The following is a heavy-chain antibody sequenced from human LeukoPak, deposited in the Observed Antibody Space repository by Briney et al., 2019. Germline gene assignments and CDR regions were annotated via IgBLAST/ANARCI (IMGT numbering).Heavy chain of an antibody. CDR3: AKSNGYGLIDI. D-gene: IGHD3-10*01. CDR1: GGSISSSNW. V-gene: IGHV4-4*02. Sequence: PSGTLSLTCAVSGGSISSSNWWSWLRQPPGKSLEWIGNIFYSGSTYYSPSLKSRVTISLDTSRNQFSLKLNSVTAADTAVYYCAKSNGYGLIDIWGQGTMVTVSS. CDR2: IFYSGST. J-gene: IGHJ3*02.